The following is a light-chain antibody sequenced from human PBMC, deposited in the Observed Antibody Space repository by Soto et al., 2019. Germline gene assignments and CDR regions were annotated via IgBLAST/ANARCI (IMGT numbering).Light chain of an antibody. J-gene: IGKJ1*01. CDR3: QKSHTTWT. V-gene: IGKV1-39*01. CDR1: QSIAGY. CDR2: GAS. Sequence: DIQMTQSPSSLSAFVGDTVTITCRASQSIAGYLNWFQQKPGKAPKLLIYGASSLQSGVPSRFSGSGSGTDFTLTISSLQPEDFATYYCQKSHTTWTFGQGTKVDIK.